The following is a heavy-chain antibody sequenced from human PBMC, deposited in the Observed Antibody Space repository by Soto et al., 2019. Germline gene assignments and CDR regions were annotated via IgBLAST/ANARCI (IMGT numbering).Heavy chain of an antibody. Sequence: GGSLRLSCAASGSTFNNYAMSWVRQTPEKGLEWVSAISGSGSSTYYADSVRGRFTISRDNFKNTLYLQMNSLRAEDTAVYYCAKDGYADSVGRRFDFWRPRPLVTASS. J-gene: IGHJ4*02. CDR1: GSTFNNYA. D-gene: IGHD4-17*01. CDR2: ISGSGSST. CDR3: AKDGYADSVGRRFDF. V-gene: IGHV3-23*01.